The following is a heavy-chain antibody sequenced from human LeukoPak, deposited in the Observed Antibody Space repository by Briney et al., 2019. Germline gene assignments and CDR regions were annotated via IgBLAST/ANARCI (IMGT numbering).Heavy chain of an antibody. CDR2: INSDGSEG. J-gene: IGHJ4*02. V-gene: IGHV3-7*03. CDR1: GFTFSGFW. CDR3: ARDLSSRDAY. D-gene: IGHD6-13*01. Sequence: PGGSLRLSCAVSGFTFSGFWMSWSRQAPGKGLEWVASINSDGSEGYYADVVKGRFAISRDNTKNSLYLQMSSLTVEDTAVYYCARDLSSRDAYWGQGSLVTVSS.